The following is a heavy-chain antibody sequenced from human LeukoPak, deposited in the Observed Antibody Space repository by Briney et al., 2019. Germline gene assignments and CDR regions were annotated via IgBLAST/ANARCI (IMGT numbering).Heavy chain of an antibody. CDR3: AKMTKMNFYHYAMDV. CDR1: GFTFSTYW. D-gene: IGHD2/OR15-2a*01. V-gene: IGHV3-30*18. J-gene: IGHJ6*01. Sequence: GGSLRLSCATSGFTFSTYWMHWVRQAPGKGLEWVAATSYDGGESYYADSVKGRFTISRDNSENTLYLQMSSLRVEDTAVYYCAKMTKMNFYHYAMDVWGQGTTVTVSS. CDR2: TSYDGGES.